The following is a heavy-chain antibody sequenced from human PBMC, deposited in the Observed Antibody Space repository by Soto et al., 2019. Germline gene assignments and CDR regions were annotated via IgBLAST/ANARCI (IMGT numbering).Heavy chain of an antibody. CDR1: GDSISSGYH. CDR3: AREYSNSPEAFDS. Sequence: SETLSLTCAVSGDSISSGYHWAWIRQPPGKGLEWVASIYHSGTTHYNPSLTSRVTISLDASRNQFSLKLSSVTAADSAVFYCAREYSNSPEAFDSWGQGTLVTVSS. J-gene: IGHJ4*02. CDR2: IYHSGTT. V-gene: IGHV4-38-2*02. D-gene: IGHD1-26*01.